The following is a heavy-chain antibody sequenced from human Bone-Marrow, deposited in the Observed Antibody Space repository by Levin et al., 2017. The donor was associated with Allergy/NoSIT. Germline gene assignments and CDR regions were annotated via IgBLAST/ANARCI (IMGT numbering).Heavy chain of an antibody. CDR1: GFTFSSYG. CDR3: ARDLDSSSWYYFDY. J-gene: IGHJ4*02. D-gene: IGHD6-13*01. V-gene: IGHV3-33*01. Sequence: GESLKISCAASGFTFSSYGMHWVRQAPGKGLEWVAVIWYDGSNKYYADSVKGRFTISRDNSKNTLYLQMNSLRAEDTAVYYCARDLDSSSWYYFDYWGQGTLVTVSS. CDR2: IWYDGSNK.